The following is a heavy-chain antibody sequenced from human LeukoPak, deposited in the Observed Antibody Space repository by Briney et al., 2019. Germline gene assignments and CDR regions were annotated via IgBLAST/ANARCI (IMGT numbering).Heavy chain of an antibody. CDR1: GGSIRSFY. Sequence: PSETLSLTCTVSGGSIRSFYWSWIRQTPGKGLEWIGYMYYSGSTNYNPSLQSRVTMSVDTSTNQFSLQLTSVTEADTAVYYCARDITPPQVWGHGTLVIVSS. J-gene: IGHJ4*01. CDR3: ARDITPPQV. D-gene: IGHD2-15*01. V-gene: IGHV4-59*01. CDR2: MYYSGST.